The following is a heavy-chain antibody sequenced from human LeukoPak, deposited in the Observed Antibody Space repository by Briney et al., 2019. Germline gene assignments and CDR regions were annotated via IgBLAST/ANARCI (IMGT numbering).Heavy chain of an antibody. D-gene: IGHD1-1*01. V-gene: IGHV3-11*04. CDR1: GFTFSDYY. CDR2: ISSSGSTI. J-gene: IGHJ6*03. CDR3: ARRNGRLDYYYMDV. Sequence: GGSLRLSCAASGFTFSDYYMSWIRQAPGKGLEWVSYISSSGSTIYYADSVKGRFTISRDNAKNSLYLQMNSLRAEDTAVYYCARRNGRLDYYYMDVWGNGTTVTVSS.